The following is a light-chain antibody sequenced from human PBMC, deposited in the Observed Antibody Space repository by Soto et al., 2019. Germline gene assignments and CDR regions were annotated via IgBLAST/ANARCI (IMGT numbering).Light chain of an antibody. CDR2: AAS. CDR1: QGSSSY. J-gene: IGKJ2*01. CDR3: QTYNSAPFT. V-gene: IGKV1-27*01. Sequence: DIQMTQSPSSLSATVGDRVTITCRASQGSSSYLAWYQQKPGKVPKLLIFAASTLQSGVPSRFSGSGSGTDFTLTISSLQPEDVATYYCQTYNSAPFTFGQGTKLEIK.